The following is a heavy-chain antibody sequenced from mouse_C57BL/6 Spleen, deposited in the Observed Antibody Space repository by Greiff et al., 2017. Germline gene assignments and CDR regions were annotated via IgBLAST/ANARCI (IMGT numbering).Heavy chain of an antibody. CDR3: ARHGATAPFAY. CDR1: GFTFSSYT. D-gene: IGHD1-2*01. V-gene: IGHV5-9*01. J-gene: IGHJ3*01. CDR2: ISGGGGNT. Sequence: EVKVVESGGGLVKPGGSLKLSCAASGFTFSSYTMSWVRQTPEKRLEWVATISGGGGNTYYPDSVKGRFTISRDNAKSTLYLQMSSLRSEDTALYYCARHGATAPFAYWGQGTLVTVSA.